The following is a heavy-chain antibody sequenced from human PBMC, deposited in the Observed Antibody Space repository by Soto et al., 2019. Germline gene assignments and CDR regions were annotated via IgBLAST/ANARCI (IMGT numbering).Heavy chain of an antibody. CDR3: ARSEHIVVVWSYYYYGMDV. CDR2: INPSGGTA. J-gene: IGHJ6*02. CDR1: GYTFTSYY. Sequence: GASVKVSCKASGYTFTSYYMHWVRQAPGQGLEWMGIINPSGGTANYAQKFQGRVTITADESTSTAYMELSSLRSEDTAVYYCARSEHIVVVWSYYYYGMDVWGQGTTVTVSS. V-gene: IGHV1-46*01. D-gene: IGHD3-22*01.